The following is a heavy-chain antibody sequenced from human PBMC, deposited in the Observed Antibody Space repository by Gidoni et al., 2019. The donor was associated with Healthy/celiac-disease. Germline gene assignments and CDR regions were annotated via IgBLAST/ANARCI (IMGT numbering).Heavy chain of an antibody. CDR3: ATHSSGWYYFDY. V-gene: IGHV4-61*02. CDR1: GGSISSGSYY. J-gene: IGHJ4*02. Sequence: QVQLQESGPGLVKPSQTLSLTCTVPGGSISSGSYYWSWIRQPAGKGLEWIGRIYTSGSTNYNPSLKSRVTISVDTSKNQFSLKLSSVTAADTAVYYCATHSSGWYYFDYWGQGTLVTVSS. CDR2: IYTSGST. D-gene: IGHD6-19*01.